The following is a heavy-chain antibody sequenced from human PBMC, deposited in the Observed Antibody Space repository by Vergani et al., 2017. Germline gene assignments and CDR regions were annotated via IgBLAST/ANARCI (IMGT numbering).Heavy chain of an antibody. J-gene: IGHJ4*02. V-gene: IGHV3-15*01. CDR1: GFTFSNAW. CDR3: TTVHYDFSHEIDY. Sequence: EVQLLESGGGLVKPGGSLRLSCAASGFTFSNAWMSWVRQAPGKGLEWGGRIKSKTDGGTTDYAAPVKGRFPISRDDSKNTLYLQMNSLKTEDTAVYYCTTVHYDFSHEIDYWGQGTLVTVSS. CDR2: IKSKTDGGTT. D-gene: IGHD3-3*01.